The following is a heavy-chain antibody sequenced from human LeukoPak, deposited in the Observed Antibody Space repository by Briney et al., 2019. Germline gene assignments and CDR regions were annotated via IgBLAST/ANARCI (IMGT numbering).Heavy chain of an antibody. V-gene: IGHV3-21*01. Sequence: PGGSLRLSCAASGFTFSSYTMNWVRQAPGKGLEWVSSIAGSSGYISYADSVKGRFTISRDNAKKSLYLQMTSLTAEDTAVYYCARDRGAYCGDDCYLGFDYWGRGTLVTVSS. D-gene: IGHD2-21*02. J-gene: IGHJ4*01. CDR2: IAGSSGYI. CDR1: GFTFSSYT. CDR3: ARDRGAYCGDDCYLGFDY.